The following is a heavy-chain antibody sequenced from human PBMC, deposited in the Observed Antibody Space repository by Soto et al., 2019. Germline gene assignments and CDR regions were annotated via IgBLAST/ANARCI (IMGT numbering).Heavy chain of an antibody. V-gene: IGHV1-69*02. J-gene: IGHJ2*01. D-gene: IGHD3-16*02. CDR2: IIPILGIA. CDR3: ARGGFSAYAYVWGSYRNWYFDL. CDR1: GGTFSSYT. Sequence: QVQLVQSGAEVKKPGSSVKVSCKASGGTFSSYTISWVRQAPGQGLEWMGRIIPILGIANYAQKFQGRVTINADKSTSTAYMELSSLRSEDTAVYYCARGGFSAYAYVWGSYRNWYFDLWGRGSLVTVSS.